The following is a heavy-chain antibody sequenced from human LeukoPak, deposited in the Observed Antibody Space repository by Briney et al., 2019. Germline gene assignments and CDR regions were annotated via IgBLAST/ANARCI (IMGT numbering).Heavy chain of an antibody. V-gene: IGHV3-7*01. D-gene: IGHD2-2*01. J-gene: IGHJ4*02. CDR2: IKQDGSEK. Sequence: PGGSLRLSCAAYGFTFSNYWMSWVRQAPGKGLEGVANIKQDGSEKYYVDSVKGRFTISRDNAKNSLYLQMNSLRAEDTAVYYCARALDSSSSRYQAFEYWGQGTLVTVSS. CDR1: GFTFSNYW. CDR3: ARALDSSSSRYQAFEY.